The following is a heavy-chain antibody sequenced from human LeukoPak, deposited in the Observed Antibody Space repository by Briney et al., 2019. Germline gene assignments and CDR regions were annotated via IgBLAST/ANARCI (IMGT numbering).Heavy chain of an antibody. CDR1: GFTFDDYA. CDR3: ARVGSEPPGYYYYMDV. CDR2: ISWNSGSI. J-gene: IGHJ6*03. V-gene: IGHV3-9*01. Sequence: GGSLRLSCAASGFTFDDYAMHWVRQAPGKGLEWVSGISWNSGSIGYADSVKGRFTISRDNAKNTLYLQMNSLRAEDTAVYYCARVGSEPPGYYYYMDVWGKGTTVTISS. D-gene: IGHD1-14*01.